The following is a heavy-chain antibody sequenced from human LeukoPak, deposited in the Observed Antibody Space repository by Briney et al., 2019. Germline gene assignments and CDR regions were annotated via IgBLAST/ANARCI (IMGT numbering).Heavy chain of an antibody. CDR1: GFRVSDYY. CDR2: IRDSGEA. D-gene: IGHD3/OR15-3a*01. Sequence: RGSLRLSCAVSGFRVSDYYMSWVRQAPGKGLEWVGLIRDSGEAFYVDFARGRFAISRDESENTLYLQMNSLRVEDTAVYFCARDRAANQDWVEFDPWGQGTPVIVSS. V-gene: IGHV3-66*03. CDR3: ARDRAANQDWVEFDP. J-gene: IGHJ5*02.